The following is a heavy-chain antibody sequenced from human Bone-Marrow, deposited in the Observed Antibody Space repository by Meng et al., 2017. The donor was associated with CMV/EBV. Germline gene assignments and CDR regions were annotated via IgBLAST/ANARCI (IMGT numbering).Heavy chain of an antibody. CDR3: TTGIDY. J-gene: IGHJ4*02. Sequence: LILSWQASGFTCGTAWMSWVRQAPGKGLEWVGRIKSKTDGGTTDYAAPVKGRFTISRDDSKNTLYLQMNSLKTEDTAVYYCTTGIDYWGQGTLVTVSS. V-gene: IGHV3-15*01. CDR1: GFTCGTAW. CDR2: IKSKTDGGTT.